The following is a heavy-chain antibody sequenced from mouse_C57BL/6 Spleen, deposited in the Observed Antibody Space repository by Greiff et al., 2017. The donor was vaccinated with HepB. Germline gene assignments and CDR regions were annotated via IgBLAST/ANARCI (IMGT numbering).Heavy chain of an antibody. CDR2: IYPSDSET. V-gene: IGHV1-61*01. CDR3: ARLGSSYAMDY. J-gene: IGHJ4*01. Sequence: QVHVKQPGAELVRPGSSVKLSCKASGYTFTSYWMDWVKQRPGQGLEWIGNIYPSDSETHYNQKFKDKATLTVDKSSSTAYMQLSSLTSEDSAVYYCARLGSSYAMDYWGKGTSVTVSS. CDR1: GYTFTSYW. D-gene: IGHD1-1*01.